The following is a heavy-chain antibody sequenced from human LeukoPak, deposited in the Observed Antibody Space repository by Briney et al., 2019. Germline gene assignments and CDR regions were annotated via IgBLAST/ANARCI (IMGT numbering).Heavy chain of an antibody. CDR1: GFTFDDYA. CDR2: ISWNSGSI. D-gene: IGHD5-18*01. J-gene: IGHJ4*02. CDR3: AKGAAMARGYFDY. Sequence: PGGSLRLSCAASGFTFDDYAMHWVRQAPGKGLEWVSGISWNSGSIGYADSVKGRFTISRDNAKNSLYLQMYSLRAEDTALYYCAKGAAMARGYFDYWGQGTLVTVSP. V-gene: IGHV3-9*01.